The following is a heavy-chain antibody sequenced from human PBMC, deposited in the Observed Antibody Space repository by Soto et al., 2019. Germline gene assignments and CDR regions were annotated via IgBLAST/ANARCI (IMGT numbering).Heavy chain of an antibody. J-gene: IGHJ5*02. CDR1: GGSFSGYY. CDR3: ARGRISAAGSPYNWFDP. Sequence: QVQVQQWGAGLLKPSETLSLTCAVYGGSFSGYYWSWLRQPPGKGLEWIAEIHHSGSTNYNPSVQTRVTISIDTFKNQVSLKRSSVTAADTAVYYCARGRISAAGSPYNWFDPWGQGTLVTVSS. CDR2: IHHSGST. D-gene: IGHD6-13*01. V-gene: IGHV4-34*01.